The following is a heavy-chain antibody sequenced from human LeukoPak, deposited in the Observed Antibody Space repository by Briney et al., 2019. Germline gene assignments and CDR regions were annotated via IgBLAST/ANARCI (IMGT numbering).Heavy chain of an antibody. J-gene: IGHJ3*02. Sequence: SQTLSLTCAISGDSVSSNSAAWNWIRQSPSRGLEWLGRTYYRSKWYNDYAVSVKSRITINPDKSKNQYSLNLYSVTAADTAMYYCGRHAYGDSSAAFDIWGQGTMVIVSS. CDR3: GRHAYGDSSAAFDI. V-gene: IGHV6-1*01. CDR2: TYYRSKWYN. D-gene: IGHD4-17*01. CDR1: GDSVSSNSAA.